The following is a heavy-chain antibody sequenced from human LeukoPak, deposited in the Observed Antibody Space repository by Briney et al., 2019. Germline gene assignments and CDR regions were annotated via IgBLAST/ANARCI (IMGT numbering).Heavy chain of an antibody. Sequence: SETLSLTCTVSGDSISSYYWSWIRQPPGKGLEWIAYIYNSGRTDYNPALKSRVTISIDTSKNQFSLKLSSVTAADSALYYCAKLESPYYYAMDVWGQGTTVTVSS. CDR2: IYNSGRT. CDR1: GDSISSYY. V-gene: IGHV4-59*01. D-gene: IGHD3-3*01. J-gene: IGHJ6*02. CDR3: AKLESPYYYAMDV.